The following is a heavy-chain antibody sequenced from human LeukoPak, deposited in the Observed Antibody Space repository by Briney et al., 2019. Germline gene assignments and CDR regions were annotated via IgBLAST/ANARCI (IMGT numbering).Heavy chain of an antibody. CDR2: INHSGST. D-gene: IGHD2-2*01. Sequence: SETLSLTCAVYGGSFSGYYWSWLRQPPGKGLEWIGGINHSGSTNYNPSLKSRVTISVDTSKNQFSLKLSSVTAADTAVYYCATRGRCSSTSCFLRHYYYGMDVWGQGTTVTVSS. J-gene: IGHJ6*02. CDR1: GGSFSGYY. V-gene: IGHV4-34*01. CDR3: ATRGRCSSTSCFLRHYYYGMDV.